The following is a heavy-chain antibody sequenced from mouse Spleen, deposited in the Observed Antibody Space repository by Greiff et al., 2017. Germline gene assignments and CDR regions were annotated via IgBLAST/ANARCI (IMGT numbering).Heavy chain of an antibody. CDR1: GFNIKNTY. Sequence: EVKLVESVAELVRPGASVKLSCTASGFNIKNTYMHWVKQRPEQGLEWIGRIDPANGNTKYAPKFQGKATITADTSSNTAYLQLSSLTSEDTAIYYCARSYYGSYWYFDVWGTGTTVTVSS. CDR2: IDPANGNT. D-gene: IGHD2-9*01. J-gene: IGHJ1*03. CDR3: ARSYYGSYWYFDV. V-gene: IGHV14-3*01.